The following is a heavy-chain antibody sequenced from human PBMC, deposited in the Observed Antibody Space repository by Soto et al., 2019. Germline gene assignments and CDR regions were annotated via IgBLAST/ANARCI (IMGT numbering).Heavy chain of an antibody. CDR3: ARDTGPNGYNYDYFGMDV. D-gene: IGHD5-18*01. V-gene: IGHV3-30-3*01. CDR2: ISYDGSDK. Sequence: QVHLVESGGGVVQPGRSLRLSCAASGFTFSNYAMHWVRQAPGKGLEWVAVISYDGSDKYNANSVKGRFTISRDNSKNTLYLQMNSLRAEDTAVYYCARDTGPNGYNYDYFGMDVW. CDR1: GFTFSNYA. J-gene: IGHJ6*01.